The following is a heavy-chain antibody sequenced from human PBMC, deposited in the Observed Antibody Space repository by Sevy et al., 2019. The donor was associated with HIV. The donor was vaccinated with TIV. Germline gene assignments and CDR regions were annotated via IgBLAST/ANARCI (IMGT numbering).Heavy chain of an antibody. V-gene: IGHV1-69*13. J-gene: IGHJ4*02. CDR1: GGIFKSYG. CDR3: VRGGGNGWYYFDY. D-gene: IGHD6-19*01. Sequence: ASVKVSCKASGGIFKSYGISSVRQAPGQGLEWMGGIIPILNTVHYAQKFQGRVTITADESTKTAYMELSSLRSEDTAVYYCVRGGGNGWYYFDYWGQETLVTVSS. CDR2: IIPILNTV.